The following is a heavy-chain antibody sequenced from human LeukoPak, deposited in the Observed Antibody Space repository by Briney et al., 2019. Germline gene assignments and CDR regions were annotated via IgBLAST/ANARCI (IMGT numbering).Heavy chain of an antibody. CDR3: ARVAYDYVWGSYRSPFYYFDY. CDR2: INPSGGST. J-gene: IGHJ4*02. CDR1: GYTFTSYS. D-gene: IGHD3-16*02. V-gene: IGHV1-46*01. Sequence: ASVKVSCKASGYTFTSYSMHWVRQVPGQGLEWMGIINPSGGSTSYAQKFQGRVTMTRDMSTSTVYMELSSLRSEDTAVYYCARVAYDYVWGSYRSPFYYFDYWGQGTLVTVSS.